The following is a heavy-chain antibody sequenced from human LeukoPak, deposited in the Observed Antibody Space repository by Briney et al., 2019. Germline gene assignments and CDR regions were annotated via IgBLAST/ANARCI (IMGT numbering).Heavy chain of an antibody. V-gene: IGHV1-18*01. CDR3: ARGHDTIFGVGGAFDI. J-gene: IGHJ3*02. CDR1: GYTSTSYG. Sequence: ASVKVSCKASGYTSTSYGISWVRQAPGQGLEWMGWISAYNGNTNYAQKLQGRVTMTTDTSTSTAYMELRSLRSDDTAVYYCARGHDTIFGVGGAFDIWGQGTMVTVSS. CDR2: ISAYNGNT. D-gene: IGHD3-3*01.